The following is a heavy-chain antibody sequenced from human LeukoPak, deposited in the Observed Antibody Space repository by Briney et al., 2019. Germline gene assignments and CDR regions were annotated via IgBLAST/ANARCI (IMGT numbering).Heavy chain of an antibody. CDR3: TREADPAFSASSSPDF. CDR2: IKTDGSIT. J-gene: IGHJ4*02. Sequence: GGSLRLSCAASGFGFSNFWMHWVRQAPGEGLEWVSRIKTDGSITAYADSVKGRFTISRDNAKNTLYLHMNSLKGEDTATYFCTREADPAFSASSSPDFWGQGTPVTVS. CDR1: GFGFSNFW. D-gene: IGHD6-6*01. V-gene: IGHV3-74*01.